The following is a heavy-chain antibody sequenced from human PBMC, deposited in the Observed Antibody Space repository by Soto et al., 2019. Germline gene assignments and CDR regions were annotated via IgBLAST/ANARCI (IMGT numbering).Heavy chain of an antibody. CDR1: GGSISSGGYY. J-gene: IGHJ6*02. CDR3: ARVKDYDFWSGYFAWHALHGPTKYYYGMDV. CDR2: IYYSGST. V-gene: IGHV4-31*03. Sequence: PSETLSLTCTVSGGSISSGGYYWSWIRQHPGKGLEWIGYIYYSGSTYYNPSLKSRVTISVDTSKNQFSLELRSLRSDDTAVYYCARVKDYDFWSGYFAWHALHGPTKYYYGMDVWGQGTTVTVSS. D-gene: IGHD3-3*01.